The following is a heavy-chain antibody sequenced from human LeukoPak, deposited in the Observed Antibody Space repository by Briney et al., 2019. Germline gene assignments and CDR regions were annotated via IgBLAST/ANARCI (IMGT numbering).Heavy chain of an antibody. CDR2: IYYSGST. D-gene: IGHD3-3*01. CDR3: ARGLPYLEWSSVSLQYYYYMDV. V-gene: IGHV4-39*07. J-gene: IGHJ6*03. Sequence: PSETLSLTCTVSGGSISSSSYYWGWIRQPPGKGLEWIGSIYYSGSTYYNPSLKSRVTISVDTSKNQFSLKLSSVTAADTAVYYCARGLPYLEWSSVSLQYYYYMDVWGKGTTVTVSS. CDR1: GGSISSSSYY.